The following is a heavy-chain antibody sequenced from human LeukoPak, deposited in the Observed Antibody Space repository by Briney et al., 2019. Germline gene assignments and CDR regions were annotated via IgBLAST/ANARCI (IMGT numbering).Heavy chain of an antibody. D-gene: IGHD3-22*01. Sequence: SVKVSCKASGGTFSSYAISWLRQAPGQGLEWMGRIIPIFGTANYAQKFQGRVTITTDESTSTAYMELSSLRSEDTAVYYCAREDSSGYYPYYFDYWGQGTLVTVSS. CDR3: AREDSSGYYPYYFDY. CDR1: GGTFSSYA. CDR2: IIPIFGTA. J-gene: IGHJ4*02. V-gene: IGHV1-69*05.